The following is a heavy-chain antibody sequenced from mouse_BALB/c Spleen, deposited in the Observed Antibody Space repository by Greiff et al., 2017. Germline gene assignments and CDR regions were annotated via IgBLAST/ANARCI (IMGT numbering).Heavy chain of an antibody. V-gene: IGHV1-77*01. CDR1: GYTFTDYV. CDR3: ARDPYEFAY. D-gene: IGHD2-14*01. CDR2: IYPGSGST. J-gene: IGHJ3*01. Sequence: QVQLQQSGPGLVKPGASVKMSCKASGYTFTDYVISWVKQRTGQGLEWIGEIYPGSGSTYYNEKFKGKATLTADKSSNTAYMQLSSLTSEDSAVYFCARDPYEFAYWGQGTLVTVSA.